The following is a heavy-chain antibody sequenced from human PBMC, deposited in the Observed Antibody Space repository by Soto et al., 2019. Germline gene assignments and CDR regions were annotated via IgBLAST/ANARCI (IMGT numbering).Heavy chain of an antibody. CDR3: ARISNYYHYFYYGMDA. D-gene: IGHD3-3*01. Sequence: GESLKISCEGSGYSFVTHWIGWVRQMPGKGLEWIGIIYPYGSETTYSPAFQGHVTISADKSTNTAYLQWSSLKASDTAIYYCARISNYYHYFYYGMDAWGQGTTVTVSS. J-gene: IGHJ6*02. CDR2: IYPYGSET. V-gene: IGHV5-51*01. CDR1: GYSFVTHW.